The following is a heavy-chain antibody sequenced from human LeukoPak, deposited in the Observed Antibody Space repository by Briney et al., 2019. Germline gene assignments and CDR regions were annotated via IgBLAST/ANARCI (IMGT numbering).Heavy chain of an antibody. CDR1: GFIFRDNG. CDR2: MWYDGSEK. CDR3: AREGQQQLQSGRGFYNWFDP. J-gene: IGHJ5*02. D-gene: IGHD3-10*01. V-gene: IGHV3-30*02. Sequence: GGSLRLSCRTSGFIFRDNGVHWVRQAPGKGLQWVAFMWYDGSEKHYADSLKGRFTISRDNSKNTLFLQMNSLRAEDTAVYYCAREGQQQLQSGRGFYNWFDPWGQGTLVTVSS.